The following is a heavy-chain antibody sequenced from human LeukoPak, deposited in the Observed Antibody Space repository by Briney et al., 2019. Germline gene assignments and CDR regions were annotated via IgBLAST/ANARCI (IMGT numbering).Heavy chain of an antibody. CDR2: TYYRSKWYN. CDR1: GGSISSGGYS. CDR3: ARDQQWLPPGFDP. V-gene: IGHV6-1*01. J-gene: IGHJ5*02. Sequence: PSQTLSLTCAVSGGSISSGGYSWNWIRQSPSRGLEWLGRTYYRSKWYNDYAVSVKSRITINPDTSKNQFSLQLNSVTPEDTAVYYCARDQQWLPPGFDPWGQGTLVTVSS. D-gene: IGHD6-19*01.